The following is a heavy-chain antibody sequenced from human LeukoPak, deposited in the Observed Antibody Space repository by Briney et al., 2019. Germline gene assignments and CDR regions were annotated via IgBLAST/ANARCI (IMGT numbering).Heavy chain of an antibody. J-gene: IGHJ2*01. CDR3: ATGINYGDPTWGYWYFDL. CDR1: GYTLTELS. V-gene: IGHV1-24*01. D-gene: IGHD4-17*01. Sequence: AASVRVSCTVSGYTLTELSMHWVRQAPGKGLEWMGGFDPEDGETIYAQKFQGRVTMTEDTSTDTAYMELSSLRSEDTAVYYCATGINYGDPTWGYWYFDLWGRGTLVTVSS. CDR2: FDPEDGET.